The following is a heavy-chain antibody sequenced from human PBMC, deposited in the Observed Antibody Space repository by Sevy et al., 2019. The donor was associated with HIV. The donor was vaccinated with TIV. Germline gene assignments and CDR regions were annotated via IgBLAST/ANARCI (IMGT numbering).Heavy chain of an antibody. CDR3: AREDIVLGEDNYDGSDV. CDR2: IHSAGKL. CDR1: GFSVCSNY. D-gene: IGHD2-15*01. Sequence: GGSLRLSCAASGFSVCSNYMSWVRQAPGKGPEWVSVIHSAGKLSYADSVQGRFTISRDNSKNTLYLQMNSLRAEDTAVYYCAREDIVLGEDNYDGSDVWGQGTTVTVSS. V-gene: IGHV3-53*01. J-gene: IGHJ6*01.